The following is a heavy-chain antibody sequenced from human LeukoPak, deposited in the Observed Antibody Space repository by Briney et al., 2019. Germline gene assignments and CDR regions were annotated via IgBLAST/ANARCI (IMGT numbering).Heavy chain of an antibody. CDR1: GYSFTSYW. V-gene: IGHV5-51*01. Sequence: GESLKISCKGSGYSFTSYWIGWVRQMPGKGLEWMGIIYPGDSDIRYSPSFQGQVTISADKSISTAYLQWSSLKASDTAMYYCAGATMVRGVIDAFDIWGQGTMVTVSS. CDR3: AGATMVRGVIDAFDI. CDR2: IYPGDSDI. J-gene: IGHJ3*02. D-gene: IGHD3-10*01.